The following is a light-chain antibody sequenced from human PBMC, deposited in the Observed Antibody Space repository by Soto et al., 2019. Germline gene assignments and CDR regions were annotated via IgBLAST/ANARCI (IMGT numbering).Light chain of an antibody. CDR2: DAS. Sequence: EIVLAQSPGTLSLSPGERATLSCRASQTVSTNYLAWYQQKPGQAPRLLIFDASTRATGIPDRFTGSGSGTDFTLTISSLEPEDFAVYYCQQRNSWPLTFGGGTKVDIK. CDR1: QTVSTNY. V-gene: IGKV3D-20*02. CDR3: QQRNSWPLT. J-gene: IGKJ4*01.